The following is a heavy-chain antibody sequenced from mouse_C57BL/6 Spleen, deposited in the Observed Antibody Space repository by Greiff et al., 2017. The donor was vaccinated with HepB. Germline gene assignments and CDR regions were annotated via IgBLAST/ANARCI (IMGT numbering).Heavy chain of an antibody. J-gene: IGHJ1*03. Sequence: DVKLVESGGGLVKPGGSLKLSCAASGFTFSDYGMHWVRQAPEKGLEWVAYISSGSSTIYYADTVKGRFTISRDNAKNTLFLQMTSLRSEDTAMYYCARPGYYYGSSYGYFDVWGTGTTVTVSS. CDR2: ISSGSSTI. CDR1: GFTFSDYG. D-gene: IGHD1-1*01. V-gene: IGHV5-17*01. CDR3: ARPGYYYGSSYGYFDV.